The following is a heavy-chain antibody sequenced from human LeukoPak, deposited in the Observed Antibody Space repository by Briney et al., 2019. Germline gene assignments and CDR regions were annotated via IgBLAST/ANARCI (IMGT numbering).Heavy chain of an antibody. Sequence: ASVKVSCKASGYTCTSDGISWVRQATGQWLEWMGGTSAYNGNANYAQKLQGRVTMTTDTSTSTAYMELRSLRSDDTAVYYCARGGVLRFLEWLFSGFDPWGQGTLVTVSS. J-gene: IGHJ5*02. CDR3: ARGGVLRFLEWLFSGFDP. D-gene: IGHD3-3*01. CDR2: TSAYNGNA. CDR1: GYTCTSDG. V-gene: IGHV1-18*01.